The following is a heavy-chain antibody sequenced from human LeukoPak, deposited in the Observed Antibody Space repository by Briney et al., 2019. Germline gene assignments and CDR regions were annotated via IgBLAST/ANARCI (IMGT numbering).Heavy chain of an antibody. CDR2: TRNKANSYTT. J-gene: IGHJ4*02. CDR1: GFTFSSYA. V-gene: IGHV3-72*01. D-gene: IGHD2-2*01. CDR3: VCTSFDY. Sequence: GGSLRLSCAASGFTFSSYAMHWVRQAPGKGLEWVGRTRNKANSYTTEYAASVKGRFTISRDDSKNSLYLQMNSLKTEDTAVYYCVCTSFDYWGQGTLVTVSS.